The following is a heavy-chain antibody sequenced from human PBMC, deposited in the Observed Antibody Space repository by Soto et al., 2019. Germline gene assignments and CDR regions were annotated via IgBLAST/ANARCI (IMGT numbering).Heavy chain of an antibody. CDR2: IYHSGST. J-gene: IGHJ6*02. CDR3: AREYLTGDYGMDV. Sequence: PSETLSLTCAVSGGSISSSNWWSWVRQPPGKGLEWIGEIYHSGSTNYNPSLKSRVTISVDKSKNQFSLKLSSVTAADTAVYYCAREYLTGDYGMDVWGQGTTVTVSS. CDR1: GGSISSSNW. V-gene: IGHV4-4*02. D-gene: IGHD3-9*01.